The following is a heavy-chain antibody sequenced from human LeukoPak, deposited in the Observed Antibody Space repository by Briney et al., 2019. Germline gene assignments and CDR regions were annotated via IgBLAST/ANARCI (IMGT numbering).Heavy chain of an antibody. CDR1: GGSITDYY. CDR2: VYYTGTT. J-gene: IGHJ4*02. V-gene: IGHV4-59*03. Sequence: SETLSLTCTVSGGSITDYYWNWIRQSPEKGLEWIGYVYYTGTTYYSPSLKSRVAISLDRSKNQFSLNLNSMTAADTAVYYCARSVLWFGDLGYWGQGILVTVSS. CDR3: ARSVLWFGDLGY. D-gene: IGHD3-10*01.